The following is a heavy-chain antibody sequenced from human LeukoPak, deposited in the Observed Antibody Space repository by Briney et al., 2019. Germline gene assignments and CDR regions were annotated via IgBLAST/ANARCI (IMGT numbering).Heavy chain of an antibody. D-gene: IGHD1-26*01. J-gene: IGHJ4*02. V-gene: IGHV3-11*01. CDR2: ISSSGSTI. CDR1: GFIFSDYY. CDR3: ARVWYSGSYPVDY. Sequence: MTGGSLRLSCAASGFIFSDYYMSWIRQAPGKGLEWVSYISSSGSTIYYADSVKGRFTISRDNAKNSLYLQMNSLRVDDTAVYYCARVWYSGSYPVDYWGQGTLVTVSS.